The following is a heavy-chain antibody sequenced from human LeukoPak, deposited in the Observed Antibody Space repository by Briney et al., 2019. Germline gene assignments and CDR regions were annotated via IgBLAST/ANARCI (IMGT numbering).Heavy chain of an antibody. CDR2: ISGSGGST. J-gene: IGHJ4*02. CDR3: ARVGGSGWYSGDFDY. V-gene: IGHV3-23*01. Sequence: PGGSLRLSCAASGFTFSSYAMSWVRQAPGKGLEWVSAISGSGGSTYYADSVKGRFTISRDNSKNTLYLQMNSLRAEDTAVYYCARVGGSGWYSGDFDYWGQGTLVTVSS. D-gene: IGHD6-19*01. CDR1: GFTFSSYA.